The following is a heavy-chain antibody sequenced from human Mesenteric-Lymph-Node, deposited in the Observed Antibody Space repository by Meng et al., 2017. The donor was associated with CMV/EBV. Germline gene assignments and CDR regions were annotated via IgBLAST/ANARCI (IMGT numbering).Heavy chain of an antibody. J-gene: IGHJ3*02. D-gene: IGHD1-26*01. CDR1: GFTFSSHW. CDR3: ARSSGSYSFNAFDI. Sequence: LSLTCAASGFTFSSHWMHWVRQAPGKGLVWVSRINGDGLNTTYADSVKGRFTISRDNAKNTVHLQMNSLRAEDTAVYYCARSSGSYSFNAFDIWGQGTMVTVSS. CDR2: INGDGLNT. V-gene: IGHV3-74*01.